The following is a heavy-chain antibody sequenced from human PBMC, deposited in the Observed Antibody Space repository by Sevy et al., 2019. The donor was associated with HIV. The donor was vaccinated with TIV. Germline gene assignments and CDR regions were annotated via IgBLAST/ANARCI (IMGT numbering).Heavy chain of an antibody. J-gene: IGHJ6*02. CDR2: ISHDGGKK. D-gene: IGHD4-17*01. Sequence: GGSLRLSCAASGFTFSSYAMHWVRQAPGKGLEWVAVISHDGGKKYYADSVKGRFTISRDNFKNTLYLQMNTLRRDDTAAYFCTKDPPVYGDFPYGMDVWGQGTTVTVSS. V-gene: IGHV3-30*18. CDR3: TKDPPVYGDFPYGMDV. CDR1: GFTFSSYA.